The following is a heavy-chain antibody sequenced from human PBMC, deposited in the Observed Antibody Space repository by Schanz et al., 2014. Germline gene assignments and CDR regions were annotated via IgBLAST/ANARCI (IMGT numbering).Heavy chain of an antibody. Sequence: EVKMVESGGGLVKPGGSLRLSCAASGFNFSSYSLNWVRQAPGKGLEWVSAINTGVNTYYADSVRGRFTMSRDNSKNTLYLQMNSLRAGDAAVYYCAKSQGSSFDSWGQGTLVTVSS. J-gene: IGHJ4*02. CDR3: AKSQGSSFDS. D-gene: IGHD6-13*01. CDR2: INTGVNT. V-gene: IGHV3-23*04. CDR1: GFNFSSYS.